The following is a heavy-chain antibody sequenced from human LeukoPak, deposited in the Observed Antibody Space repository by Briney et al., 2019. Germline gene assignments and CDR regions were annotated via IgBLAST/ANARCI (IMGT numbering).Heavy chain of an antibody. D-gene: IGHD5-12*01. CDR1: GFTFSSYA. CDR2: IIGSGIDT. V-gene: IGHV3-23*01. Sequence: GGSLRLSCAASGFTFSSYAMNWVRQAPGKRLEWVSSIIGSGIDTYYADSVKGRFTISRDNSKNTLYLQMNSLRAEDTAVYYCAGDGGYDHHGLFDYWGQGILVTVSS. CDR3: AGDGGYDHHGLFDY. J-gene: IGHJ4*02.